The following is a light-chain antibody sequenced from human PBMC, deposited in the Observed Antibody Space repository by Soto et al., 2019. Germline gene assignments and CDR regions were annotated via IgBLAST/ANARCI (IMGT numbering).Light chain of an antibody. CDR2: DAS. CDR3: QQRSNWPIT. J-gene: IGKJ5*01. V-gene: IGKV3-11*01. CDR1: QSVSSY. Sequence: EIVVKLSPATVSVSAGERATLSCRASQSVSSYLAWYQQKPGQAPRLLIYDASNRATGIPARFSGSGSGTDFTLTISSLEPEDFAVYYCQQRSNWPITFGQGTRLEIK.